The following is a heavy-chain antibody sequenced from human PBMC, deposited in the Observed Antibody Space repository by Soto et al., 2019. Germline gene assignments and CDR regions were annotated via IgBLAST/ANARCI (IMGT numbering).Heavy chain of an antibody. CDR1: GLIFSDYH. J-gene: IGHJ6*02. CDR2: IRRKANSYTT. Sequence: EVPLVESGGGLVQPGGSLRLSCAASGLIFSDYHMDWVRQAPGKGLEWVGRIRRKANSYTTEYAASVKGRFTISRDDSTNSLYLQMTSLKSEDTAVYYCAMLGGWSGGSSGMDVWGQGTTVTVSS. V-gene: IGHV3-72*01. D-gene: IGHD6-19*01. CDR3: AMLGGWSGGSSGMDV.